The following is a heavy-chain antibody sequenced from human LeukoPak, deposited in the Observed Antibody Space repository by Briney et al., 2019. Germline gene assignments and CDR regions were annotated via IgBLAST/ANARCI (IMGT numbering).Heavy chain of an antibody. CDR2: IKEDGSVK. V-gene: IGHV3-7*01. CDR3: KSQDY. Sequence: GVLRLSCAASGFTFKNNWMAWVRQAPGKGLEWLADIKEDGSVKNYVDSVKGRFTISRDNAKNSLYLQMNSLRAEDTAVYFCKSQDYWGQGTLVTVSS. CDR1: GFTFKNNW. J-gene: IGHJ4*02.